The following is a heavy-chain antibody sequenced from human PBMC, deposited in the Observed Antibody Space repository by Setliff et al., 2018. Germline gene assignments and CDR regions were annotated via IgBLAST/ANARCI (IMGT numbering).Heavy chain of an antibody. Sequence: SETLSLTCAAYGGTFSDYYWTWIRQAPGKGLEWIGRIYTSGDTNYNPSLKSRVTMSVDTSKNQFSLNLTSVTAADTAVYYCARHDARGYYYYMDVWGEGTTVTVS. CDR1: GGTFSDYY. V-gene: IGHV4-59*10. CDR2: IYTSGDT. CDR3: ARHDARGYYYYMDV. D-gene: IGHD3-10*01. J-gene: IGHJ6*03.